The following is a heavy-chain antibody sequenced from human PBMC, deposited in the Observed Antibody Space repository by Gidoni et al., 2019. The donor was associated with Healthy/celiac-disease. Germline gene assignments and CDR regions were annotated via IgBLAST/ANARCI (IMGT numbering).Heavy chain of an antibody. CDR1: GFTFSNAW. CDR3: TTATTVTTNYYYYCMDV. CDR2: IKSKTDGGTT. J-gene: IGHJ6*02. V-gene: IGHV3-15*01. D-gene: IGHD4-17*01. Sequence: EVQLVESGGGLVKPGGSIRLSCAASGFTFSNAWMSWVRQAPGKGLEGVGLIKSKTDGGTTDYAAPVKGRFTISRDDSKNTLYLQMNSLKTEDTAVYYCTTATTVTTNYYYYCMDVWGQGTTVTVSS.